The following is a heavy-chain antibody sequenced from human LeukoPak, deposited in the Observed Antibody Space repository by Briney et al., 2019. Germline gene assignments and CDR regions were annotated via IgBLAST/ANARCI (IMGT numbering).Heavy chain of an antibody. Sequence: SETLSLTCTVSGGSISIGSYYWSWIRQPAGKGLEWIGRIYTSGSTNYNPSLKSRVTISVDTSKNQFSLKLSSVTAADTAVYYCARAVAGSRRWFDPWGQGTLVTVSS. D-gene: IGHD6-19*01. V-gene: IGHV4-61*02. CDR1: GGSISIGSYY. CDR2: IYTSGST. CDR3: ARAVAGSRRWFDP. J-gene: IGHJ5*02.